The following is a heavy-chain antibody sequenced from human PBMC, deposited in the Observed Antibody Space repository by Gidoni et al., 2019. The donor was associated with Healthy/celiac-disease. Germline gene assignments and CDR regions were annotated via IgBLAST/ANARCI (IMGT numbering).Heavy chain of an antibody. CDR2: IRGSGGRT. J-gene: IGHJ4*02. V-gene: IGHV3-23*01. CDR1: GFTFSSYA. D-gene: IGHD4-17*01. Sequence: EVLLLEFGGGLVQPGGSLSLSCAASGFTFSSYAMSWVRQAPGKGLEWVSAIRGSGGRTYYEDSVKGRFTISRDNSKNTLYLQMNSLRAEDTAVYYCAKDHNGDYGNWGQGTLITVSS. CDR3: AKDHNGDYGN.